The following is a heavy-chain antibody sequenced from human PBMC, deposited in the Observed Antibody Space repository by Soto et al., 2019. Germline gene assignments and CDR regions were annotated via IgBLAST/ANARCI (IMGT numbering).Heavy chain of an antibody. CDR3: AREGRTGFATFDY. CDR2: IYYSGST. D-gene: IGHD1-1*01. Sequence: SETLSLTCTVSGGSISSYYWSWIRQPPGKGLEWIGYIYYSGSTNYNPSLKSRVTISVDTSKNQISLKLSSVTAADTAVYYCAREGRTGFATFDYWGQGTLVTVSS. V-gene: IGHV4-59*01. CDR1: GGSISSYY. J-gene: IGHJ4*02.